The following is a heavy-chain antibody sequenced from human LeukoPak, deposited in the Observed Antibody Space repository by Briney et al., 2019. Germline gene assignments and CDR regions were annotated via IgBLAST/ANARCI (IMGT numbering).Heavy chain of an antibody. V-gene: IGHV1-2*02. CDR2: INPNNGDT. Sequence: ASVKVSCKASGYIFTTYFIHWVRQAPGQGLEWMGWINPNNGDTNYVQKFQGRVTMTRDTSISTAYMDLTRLRSDDTAVYYCAREGGYDILTGYQDYWGQGTLVTVS. CDR3: AREGGYDILTGYQDY. CDR1: GYIFTTYF. D-gene: IGHD3-9*01. J-gene: IGHJ4*02.